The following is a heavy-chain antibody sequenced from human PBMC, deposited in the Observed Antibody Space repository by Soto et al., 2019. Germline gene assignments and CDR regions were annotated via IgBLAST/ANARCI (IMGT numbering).Heavy chain of an antibody. Sequence: ASVKVSCKASGYTFTTYGITWVRQAPGQGLEWMGWISAYNGSTNYAQKLQGRVTMTRGTSISSVYMELSRLRSDDTAIYYCARGNSGDDDEFDYWGQGTPVTVSS. V-gene: IGHV1-18*04. CDR3: ARGNSGDDDEFDY. J-gene: IGHJ4*02. CDR2: ISAYNGST. D-gene: IGHD5-12*01. CDR1: GYTFTTYG.